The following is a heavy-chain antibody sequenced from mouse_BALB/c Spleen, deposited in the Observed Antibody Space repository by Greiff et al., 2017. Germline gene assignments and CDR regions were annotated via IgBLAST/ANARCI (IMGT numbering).Heavy chain of an antibody. CDR2: ISTYYGDA. D-gene: IGHD1-1*01. J-gene: IGHJ2*01. CDR3: ARDRGSSYYFDY. CDR1: GYTFTDYA. V-gene: IGHV1S137*01. Sequence: VQLQQSGAELVRPGVSVKISCKGSGYTFTDYAMHWVKQNHAKSLEWIGVISTYYGDASYNQKFKGKATMTVDKSSSTAYMELARLTSEDSAIYYCARDRGSSYYFDYWGQGTTLTVSS.